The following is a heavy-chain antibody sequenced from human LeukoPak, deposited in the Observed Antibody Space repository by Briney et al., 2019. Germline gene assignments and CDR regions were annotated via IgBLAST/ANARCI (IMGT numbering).Heavy chain of an antibody. CDR2: IKQDGSEK. J-gene: IGHJ3*01. CDR3: ARMGYYSSGSYSFDL. CDR1: GFTISRYW. D-gene: IGHD3-10*01. Sequence: PGESLRLSCAAPGFTISRYWMSWVRQAPGKGLEWVANIKQDGSEKYYVDSVKGRFTFSRDNAKNSLYLQMNSLRAEDTAVYYCARMGYYSSGSYSFDLWGQGAMVTVSS. V-gene: IGHV3-7*04.